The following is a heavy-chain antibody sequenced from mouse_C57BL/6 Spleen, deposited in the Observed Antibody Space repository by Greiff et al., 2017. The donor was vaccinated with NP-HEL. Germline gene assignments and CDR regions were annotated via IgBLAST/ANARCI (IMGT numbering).Heavy chain of an antibody. D-gene: IGHD3-2*02. CDR2: IRNKANGYTT. Sequence: DVKLVESGGGLVQPGGSLSLSCAASGFTFTDYYMSWVRQPPGKALEWLGFIRNKANGYTTEYSASVKGRFTISRDNSQSILYLQMNALRAEDSATYYCARYWSAQATRYFDVWGTGTTVTGSS. J-gene: IGHJ1*03. CDR1: GFTFTDYY. CDR3: ARYWSAQATRYFDV. V-gene: IGHV7-3*01.